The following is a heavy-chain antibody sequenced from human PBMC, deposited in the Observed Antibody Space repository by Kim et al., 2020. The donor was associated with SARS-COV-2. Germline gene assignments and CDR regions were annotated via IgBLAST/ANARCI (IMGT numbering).Heavy chain of an antibody. Sequence: SVKVSCKASGGTFSSYAISWVRQAPGQGLEWMGGIIPIFGTANYAQKFQGRVTITADESTSTAYMELSSLRSEDTAVYYCARSGSGVTMVQGVIITIPNNNYYYYYGMDVWGQGTTVTVSS. CDR3: ARSGSGVTMVQGVIITIPNNNYYYYYGMDV. V-gene: IGHV1-69*13. J-gene: IGHJ6*02. D-gene: IGHD3-10*01. CDR2: IIPIFGTA. CDR1: GGTFSSYA.